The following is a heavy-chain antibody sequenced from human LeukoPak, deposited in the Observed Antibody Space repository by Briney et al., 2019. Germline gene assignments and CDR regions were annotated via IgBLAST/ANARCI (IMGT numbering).Heavy chain of an antibody. CDR1: GYSFSSYW. J-gene: IGHJ4*02. Sequence: GESLKISCKGSGYSFSSYWIGWVRQMPGKGLEWMGIIYPGDSDTRYSPSFQGQVTISADKSINTAYLQWSSLKASDTAMHYCARRDSFGKYYFDYWGQGTLVTVSS. CDR3: ARRDSFGKYYFDY. CDR2: IYPGDSDT. V-gene: IGHV5-51*01. D-gene: IGHD3-22*01.